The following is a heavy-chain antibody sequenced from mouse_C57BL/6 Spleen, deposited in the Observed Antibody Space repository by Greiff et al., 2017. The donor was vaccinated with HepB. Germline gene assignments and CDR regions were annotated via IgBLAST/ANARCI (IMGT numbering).Heavy chain of an antibody. Sequence: QVHVKQSGAELVRPGASVTLSCKASGYTFTDYEMHWVKQTPVHGLEWIGAIDPETGGTAYNQKFKGKAILTADKSSSTAYMELRSLTSEDSAVYYCTRGWVYYGNPWFAYWGQGTLVTVSA. V-gene: IGHV1-15*01. CDR1: GYTFTDYE. CDR2: IDPETGGT. CDR3: TRGWVYYGNPWFAY. D-gene: IGHD2-1*01. J-gene: IGHJ3*01.